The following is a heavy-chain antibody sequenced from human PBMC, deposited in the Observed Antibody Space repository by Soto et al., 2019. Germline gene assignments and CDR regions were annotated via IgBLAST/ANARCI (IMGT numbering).Heavy chain of an antibody. CDR1: GYTFTSYG. V-gene: IGHV1-18*01. D-gene: IGHD3-9*01. CDR2: ISAYNGNT. J-gene: IGHJ5*02. CDR3: AREGYDILTGYPYNWFDP. Sequence: GASVKVSCKASGYTFTSYGISWVRQAPGQGLEWMGWISAYNGNTNYAQKLQGRVTMTTDTSTSTAYMELRSLRSDDTAVYYCAREGYDILTGYPYNWFDPWGQGTLVTVSS.